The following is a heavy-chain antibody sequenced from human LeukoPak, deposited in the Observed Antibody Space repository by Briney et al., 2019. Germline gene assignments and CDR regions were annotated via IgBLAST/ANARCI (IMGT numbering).Heavy chain of an antibody. D-gene: IGHD2-15*01. Sequence: SVKVSCKASGGTFSSYAISWVRQAPGQGLERMGGIIPIFGTANYAQKFQGRVTITADESTSTAYMELSSLRSEDTAVYYCARTIVVVVAATNDAFDIWGQGTMVTVSS. CDR3: ARTIVVVVAATNDAFDI. J-gene: IGHJ3*02. CDR1: GGTFSSYA. V-gene: IGHV1-69*13. CDR2: IIPIFGTA.